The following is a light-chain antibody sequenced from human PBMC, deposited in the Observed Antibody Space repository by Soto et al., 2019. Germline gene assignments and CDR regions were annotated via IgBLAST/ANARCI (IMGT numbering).Light chain of an antibody. CDR2: EGT. J-gene: IGLJ2*01. CDR1: NSDIGRYKF. V-gene: IGLV2-14*01. Sequence: QSALTQPASVSGSPGQSITISATGTNSDIGRYKFVSWFQQHPGKAPKLMIFEGTNPPSGVSNRFSGSKSGNTASLTISGLQAEDEAIYFCSSSTNTNTLVIFGGGTQLTVL. CDR3: SSSTNTNTLVI.